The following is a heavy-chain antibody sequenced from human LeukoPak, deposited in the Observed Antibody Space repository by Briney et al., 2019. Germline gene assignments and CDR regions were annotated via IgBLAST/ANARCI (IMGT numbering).Heavy chain of an antibody. CDR1: GGSFSGYY. V-gene: IGHV4-34*01. J-gene: IGHJ4*02. Sequence: SETLSLTCAVYGGSFSGYYWSWIRQPPGKGLEWIGEINHSGSTNYNPSLKSRVTISVDTSKNQFSLKLSSVTAADTAAYYCARGPDYDILTGQNFDYWGQGTLVTVSS. CDR3: ARGPDYDILTGQNFDY. CDR2: INHSGST. D-gene: IGHD3-9*01.